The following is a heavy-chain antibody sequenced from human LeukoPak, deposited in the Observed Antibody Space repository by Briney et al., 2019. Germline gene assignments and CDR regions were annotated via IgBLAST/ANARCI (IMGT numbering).Heavy chain of an antibody. D-gene: IGHD1-7*01. Sequence: GGSLRLSCTASGFTFTSYWMSWMRQAPGKGLEWVANIKEDGSEKYYVDSVRGRFTISRDTAKSSVYLQMNSLRAEDTAVYHCLISWNYACSYYSYMDVWGKGTTVTVSS. J-gene: IGHJ6*03. V-gene: IGHV3-7*01. CDR2: IKEDGSEK. CDR3: LISWNYACSYYSYMDV. CDR1: GFTFTSYW.